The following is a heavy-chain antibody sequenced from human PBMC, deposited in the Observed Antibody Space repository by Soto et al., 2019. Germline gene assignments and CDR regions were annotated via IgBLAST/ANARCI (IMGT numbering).Heavy chain of an antibody. CDR3: VRSNYFDY. Sequence: SETLSLTCTVSGGSITRGGYYWSWIRQHPGKGLEWIGYIYNSGTTYYNPSLKSRVTISVDTSKNQFSLKLSSVTAADTAVYYCVRSNYFDYWGQGTLVTVSS. CDR1: GGSITRGGYY. V-gene: IGHV4-31*03. J-gene: IGHJ4*02. CDR2: IYNSGTT.